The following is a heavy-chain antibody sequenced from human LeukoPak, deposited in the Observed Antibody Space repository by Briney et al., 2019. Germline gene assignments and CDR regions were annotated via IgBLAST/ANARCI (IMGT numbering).Heavy chain of an antibody. J-gene: IGHJ4*02. CDR2: IPSNGGSE. CDR1: GFTFTTYG. D-gene: IGHD6-13*01. CDR3: AKRGHYSINWYHYFDY. Sequence: GGSLRLSCAASGFTFTTYGLHWVRQAPGKGLEWVVAIPSNGGSEYYADSVKGRFTISRDNSKNTLFLQMNSLRPDDTAVYYCAKRGHYSINWYHYFDYWGQGTLVTVSS. V-gene: IGHV3-30*18.